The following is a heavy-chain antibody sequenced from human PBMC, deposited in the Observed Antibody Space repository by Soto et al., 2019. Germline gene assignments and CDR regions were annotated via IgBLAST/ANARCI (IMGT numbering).Heavy chain of an antibody. CDR2: IIPILGIA. V-gene: IGHV1-69*08. CDR1: GGTFSSYT. Sequence: QVQLVQSGAAVKKPGSSVKVSCKASGGTFSSYTISWVRQAPGQGLEWMGRIIPILGIANYAQKFQGRVTITADKSTSTAYMELSSLRSEDTAVYYCARDSAPILAYCGGDCPKRGIYYYYGMDVWGQGTTVTVSS. J-gene: IGHJ6*02. CDR3: ARDSAPILAYCGGDCPKRGIYYYYGMDV. D-gene: IGHD2-21*02.